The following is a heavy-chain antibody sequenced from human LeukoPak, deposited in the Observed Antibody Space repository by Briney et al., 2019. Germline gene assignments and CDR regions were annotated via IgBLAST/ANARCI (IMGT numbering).Heavy chain of an antibody. CDR3: ARRPGYCSGTSCYSI. CDR2: IYPADSDT. D-gene: IGHD2-2*01. J-gene: IGHJ3*02. CDR1: GYSFTNYW. Sequence: GESLKISCKGSGYSFTNYWIAWVRQMPGKGLEWMGIIYPADSDTRYSPSFQGQVTISADKSISTAYLQWSTLKASDTAMYYCARRPGYCSGTSCYSIWGQGTMVTVSS. V-gene: IGHV5-51*01.